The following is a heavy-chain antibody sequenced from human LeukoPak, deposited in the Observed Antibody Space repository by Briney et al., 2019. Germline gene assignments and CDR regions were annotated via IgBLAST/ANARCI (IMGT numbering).Heavy chain of an antibody. J-gene: IGHJ5*02. CDR3: AGHVRAARTWFDP. D-gene: IGHD6-13*01. CDR2: IHYTGST. CDR1: GGSISSSSYY. V-gene: IGHV4-61*05. Sequence: SETLSLTCTVSGGSISSSSYYWGWIRQPPGKGLEWIAYIHYTGSTNYNPSLQSRVTISIDTSKNQFSLNLSSVTAADTAVYYCAGHVRAARTWFDPWGQGTLVTVSS.